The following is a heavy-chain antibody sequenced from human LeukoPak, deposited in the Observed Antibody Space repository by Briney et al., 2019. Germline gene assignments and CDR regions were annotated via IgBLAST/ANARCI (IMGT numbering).Heavy chain of an antibody. V-gene: IGHV1-58*02. CDR2: IIVGSGNT. J-gene: IGHJ4*02. Sequence: SVKVSCKASGFTFTSSAMQWVRQARGQGLEWIGWIIVGSGNTNYAQKFQERVTITRDKSTSTAYMELSSLRSEDTAVYYCAAEDYYDSSGYYYWGQGTLVTVSS. D-gene: IGHD3-22*01. CDR3: AAEDYYDSSGYYY. CDR1: GFTFTSSA.